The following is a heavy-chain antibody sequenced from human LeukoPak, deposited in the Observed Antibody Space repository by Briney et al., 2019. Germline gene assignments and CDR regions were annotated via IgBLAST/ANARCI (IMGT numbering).Heavy chain of an antibody. Sequence: GGSLRLSCTASGFTLGSHDMHWVRQIPGQGLEWVAAVSSGFHAFFADSVQGQFTVSREDARNSLYLQMNSLRAGDTAVYYCVREARGYHYTYFDYWGQGTLATVSS. J-gene: IGHJ4*02. CDR2: VSSGFHA. V-gene: IGHV3-13*01. D-gene: IGHD5-18*01. CDR1: GFTLGSHD. CDR3: VREARGYHYTYFDY.